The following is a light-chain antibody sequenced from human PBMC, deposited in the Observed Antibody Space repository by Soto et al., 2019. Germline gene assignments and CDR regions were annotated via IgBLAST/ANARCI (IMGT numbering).Light chain of an antibody. J-gene: IGLJ1*01. CDR2: SNN. V-gene: IGLV1-44*01. CDR3: AAWDDSLNGRV. Sequence: QSVLTQPPSASGTPGQRVTISCSGSSSNIGSNTVYWYQQLPGTAPKLLIYSNNQRPSGVPDRFSGSKSGTSASLAISGLQSEDEADYYCAAWDDSLNGRVFGNGTKVTVL. CDR1: SSNIGSNT.